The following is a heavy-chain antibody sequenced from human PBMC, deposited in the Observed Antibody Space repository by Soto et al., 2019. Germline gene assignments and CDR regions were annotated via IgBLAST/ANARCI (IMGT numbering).Heavy chain of an antibody. V-gene: IGHV3-33*01. CDR1: GFTFSNYG. J-gene: IGHJ6*02. Sequence: PXGSLRLSCAASGFTFSNYGMHWVRQAPGKGLEWVAIIWHDGNNKYYADSVRGRFIISRDNSKNRLYLQMNSLRAEDTAVYYCASDLVGASDSYGLDFWGQGTPVTVSS. CDR2: IWHDGNNK. D-gene: IGHD1-26*01. CDR3: ASDLVGASDSYGLDF.